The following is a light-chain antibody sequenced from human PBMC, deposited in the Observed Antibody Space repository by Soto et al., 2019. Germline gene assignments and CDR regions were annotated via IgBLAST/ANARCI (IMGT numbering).Light chain of an antibody. J-gene: IGLJ2*01. CDR3: GTWDSSLSAVV. CDR2: ENN. V-gene: IGLV1-51*02. Sequence: QSVLTQPPSVSAAPGQKVTISCSGRSSNIGNNYVSWYQQLPGTAPKLLIYENNKRPSGIPERFSGSKSGASATLGITGLQTGDEADYYCGTWDSSLSAVVFGGGTKVTVL. CDR1: SSNIGNNY.